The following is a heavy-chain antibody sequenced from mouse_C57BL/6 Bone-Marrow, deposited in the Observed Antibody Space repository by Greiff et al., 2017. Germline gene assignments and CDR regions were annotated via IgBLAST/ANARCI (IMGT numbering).Heavy chain of an antibody. V-gene: IGHV5-4*01. CDR2: ISDGGSYT. Sequence: EVKLMESGGGLVKPGGSLKLSCAASGFTFSSYAMSWVRQTPEKRLEWVAPISDGGSYTFYPANVKGRFTISSDNATNNLYLQMSQLKAEDTAMYYCARDAVEAPTEYFDVWGTGTTVTVSS. J-gene: IGHJ1*03. D-gene: IGHD1-1*01. CDR1: GFTFSSYA. CDR3: ARDAVEAPTEYFDV.